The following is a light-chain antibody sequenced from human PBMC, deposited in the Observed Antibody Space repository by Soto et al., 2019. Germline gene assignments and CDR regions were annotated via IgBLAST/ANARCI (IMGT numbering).Light chain of an antibody. CDR1: QSVSSY. J-gene: IGKJ4*01. Sequence: EIVLTQSPATLSLSPGERATLSCRASQSVSSYLAWYQQKPGQPPRLLIYDASNRATGIPARFSGSGSGTDFTLTIISLEPEDFALYYCQQRSNWPRLTFGGGTKVDIK. CDR3: QQRSNWPRLT. V-gene: IGKV3-11*01. CDR2: DAS.